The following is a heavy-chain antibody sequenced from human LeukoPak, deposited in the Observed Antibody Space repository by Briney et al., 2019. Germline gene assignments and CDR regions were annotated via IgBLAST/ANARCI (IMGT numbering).Heavy chain of an antibody. J-gene: IGHJ4*02. CDR3: AKDLGELPLTPHY. Sequence: GGSLRLSCAASGFTFSSYAMSWVRQAPGKGLEWVSAISGSGGSTYYADSVKGRFTISRDNSENTLYLQMNSLRAEDTAVYYCAKDLGELPLTPHYWGQGTLVTVSS. D-gene: IGHD1-26*01. V-gene: IGHV3-23*01. CDR1: GFTFSSYA. CDR2: ISGSGGST.